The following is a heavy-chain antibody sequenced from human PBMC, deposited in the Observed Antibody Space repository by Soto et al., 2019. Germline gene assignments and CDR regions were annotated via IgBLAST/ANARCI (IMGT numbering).Heavy chain of an antibody. CDR3: AKDRLRAGGLVPIALDAFDT. Sequence: RRSCVVSGLIVLRHGMHWARQAPGKRLEWVAVISHDGANKEYVESVKGRFTISRDNSKNTLYLQMKIRRPEDTAVYYCAKDRLRAGGLVPIALDAFDTWGQVTMVTV. J-gene: IGHJ3*02. CDR1: GLIVLRHG. CDR2: ISHDGANK. V-gene: IGHV3-30*18. D-gene: IGHD6-19*01.